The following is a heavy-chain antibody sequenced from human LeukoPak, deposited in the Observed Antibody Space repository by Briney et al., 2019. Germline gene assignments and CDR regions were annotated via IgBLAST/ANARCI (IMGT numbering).Heavy chain of an antibody. J-gene: IGHJ4*02. CDR1: GYTFTVYY. CDR2: IYPDSGDT. D-gene: IGHD6-6*01. Sequence: ASVKVSCKASGYTFTVYYIHWVRQAPGQGLESMGRIYPDSGDTNYAQEFQGRVTMTRDTSISTAYMELSSLTSDDTAVYYCARFSHYSSSSGGAYWGQGTLVTVSS. CDR3: ARFSHYSSSSGGAY. V-gene: IGHV1-2*06.